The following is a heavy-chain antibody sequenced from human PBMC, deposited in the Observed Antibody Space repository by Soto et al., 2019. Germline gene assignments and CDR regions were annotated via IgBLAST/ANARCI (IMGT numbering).Heavy chain of an antibody. V-gene: IGHV5-51*01. CDR2: IYPGDSDT. Sequence: GESLKISCKASGYRFTNYWIGWVRQMPGKGLEWMGIIYPGDSDTRYSPSFQGQVTISADKSISTAYLQWSSLKASDTAMYYCARHPDGDYDAMYAWGQGTPVTVSS. CDR1: GYRFTNYW. CDR3: ARHPDGDYDAMYA. J-gene: IGHJ6*02. D-gene: IGHD4-17*01.